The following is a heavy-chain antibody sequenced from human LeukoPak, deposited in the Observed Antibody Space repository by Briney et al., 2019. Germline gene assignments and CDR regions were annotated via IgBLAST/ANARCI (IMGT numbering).Heavy chain of an antibody. J-gene: IGHJ4*02. Sequence: GGSLQISCKASGYSFTSYWIGWVRQMPGKGLEWMGIIYPYDADTRYSPSFQGQVTISAHRSISTAYLQWSNLKASGTAMYYCARHIGYSAWNPDYWGQGTLVTVSS. CDR3: ARHIGYSAWNPDY. D-gene: IGHD5-12*01. CDR1: GYSFTSYW. CDR2: IYPYDADT. V-gene: IGHV5-51*01.